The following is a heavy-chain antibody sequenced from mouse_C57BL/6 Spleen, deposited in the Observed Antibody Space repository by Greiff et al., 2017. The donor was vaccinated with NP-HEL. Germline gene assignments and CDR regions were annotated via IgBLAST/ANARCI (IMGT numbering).Heavy chain of an antibody. Sequence: EVNLVESGGGLVQPKGSLKLSCAASGFSFNTYAMNWVRQAPGKGLEWVARIRSKSNNYATYYADSVKDRFTISRDDSESMLYLQMNNLKTEDTAMYYCVRLGGYYGDYYAMDYWGQGTSVTVSS. CDR2: IRSKSNNYAT. CDR1: GFSFNTYA. V-gene: IGHV10-1*01. J-gene: IGHJ4*01. D-gene: IGHD2-3*01. CDR3: VRLGGYYGDYYAMDY.